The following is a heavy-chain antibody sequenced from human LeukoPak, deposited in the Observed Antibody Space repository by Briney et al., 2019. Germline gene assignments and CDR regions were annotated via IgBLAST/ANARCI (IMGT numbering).Heavy chain of an antibody. V-gene: IGHV3-7*01. CDR2: INPDGSGK. CDR3: ASWGAGGNS. CDR1: GFTLSTYW. J-gene: IGHJ4*02. Sequence: GGSLRLSCEASGFTLSTYWMNWVHQVPGKGLDWVANINPDGSGKRYVDSVKGRFTIARDDADNSLSLQMNSLRAEDTAVYYCASWGAGGNSWGQGTLVTVSS. D-gene: IGHD3-16*01.